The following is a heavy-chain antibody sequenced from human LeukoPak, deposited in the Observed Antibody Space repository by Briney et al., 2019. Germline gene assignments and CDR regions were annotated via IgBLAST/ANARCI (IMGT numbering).Heavy chain of an antibody. V-gene: IGHV3-53*04. Sequence: PGGSLRLSCAASGLTVSSNYMSWVRQAPGKGLEWVSVIYSGGSTYYADSVKGRFTITRHNSKNTLYLQMNSLRAEDTAVYYCARLLRSEIDIWGQGTMVTVSS. CDR3: ARLLRSEIDI. D-gene: IGHD5-12*01. CDR2: IYSGGST. CDR1: GLTVSSNY. J-gene: IGHJ3*02.